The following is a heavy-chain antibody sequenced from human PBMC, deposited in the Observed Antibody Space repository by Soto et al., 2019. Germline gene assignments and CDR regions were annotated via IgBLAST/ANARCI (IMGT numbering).Heavy chain of an antibody. D-gene: IGHD6-19*01. CDR3: GNERRGGGWFVCDY. CDR2: IGVSGNDA. J-gene: IGHJ4*02. V-gene: IGHV3-23*01. Sequence: VQLLESGGGLVQPGGSLRLSCAASGFPFSHYAMSWVRQAPGKGLEWVSAIGVSGNDASYADSVRGRFTISRDNSMDTLYLQMNSLRADDTAVYYCGNERRGGGWFVCDYWGQGELVTVSS. CDR1: GFPFSHYA.